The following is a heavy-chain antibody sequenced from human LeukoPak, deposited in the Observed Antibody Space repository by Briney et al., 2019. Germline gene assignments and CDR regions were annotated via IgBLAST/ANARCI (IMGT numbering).Heavy chain of an antibody. CDR3: ARDKEVADWRSVFDY. CDR1: GYTFTSYY. V-gene: IGHV1-46*01. J-gene: IGHJ4*02. Sequence: ASVKVSCKASGYTFTSYYMHWVRQAPGQGLEWMGIIYPSGGSTSYAQKFQGRVTMTRDTSTSTVYMELSSLRSEDTAVYYCARDKEVADWRSVFDYWGQGTLVTVSS. D-gene: IGHD6-19*01. CDR2: IYPSGGST.